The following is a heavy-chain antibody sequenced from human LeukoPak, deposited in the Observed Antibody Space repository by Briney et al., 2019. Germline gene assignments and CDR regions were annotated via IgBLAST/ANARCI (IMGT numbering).Heavy chain of an antibody. CDR1: GFTFSRYC. J-gene: IGHJ4*02. CDR3: ARDLIPFGVNSGVGY. CDR2: IWFDGNNK. V-gene: IGHV3-33*08. Sequence: GSSLTLSCVPSGFTFSRYCMHWVRHAPGKGREWVANIWFDGNNKSYADSVQDRFNVSRDISENTLYLHMNSLRVEDTAVYYCARDLIPFGVNSGVGYWGQGILVTVSS. D-gene: IGHD3-10*01.